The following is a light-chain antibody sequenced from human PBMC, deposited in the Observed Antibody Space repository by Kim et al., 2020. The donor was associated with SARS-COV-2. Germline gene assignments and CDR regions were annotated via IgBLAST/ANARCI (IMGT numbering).Light chain of an antibody. CDR2: GV. V-gene: IGKV3-20*01. J-gene: IGKJ1*01. CDR1: QSVDRRF. CDR3: QQFGASPWT. Sequence: EIVLTQSPDTLSLSLGETGTLSCRASQSVDRRFLAWFQQKPGQSPRLLIYGVYRATGIPDRFSGSGSGTDFTLTISRLEPEDFAMYYCQQFGASPWTFGQGTKVDIK.